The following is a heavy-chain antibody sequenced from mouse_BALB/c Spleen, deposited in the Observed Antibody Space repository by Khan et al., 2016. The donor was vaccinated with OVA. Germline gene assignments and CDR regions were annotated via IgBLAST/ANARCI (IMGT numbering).Heavy chain of an antibody. V-gene: IGHV3-2*02. CDR3: ARGNYYGYYFDY. D-gene: IGHD1-1*01. CDR2: ISYSGDT. Sequence: EVQLQESGPGLVKPSQSLSLTCTVTGNSITSGYAWNWIRQFPENKLEWMGYISYSGDTSYIPSLKSRISITRDTSKNQFFLPLNSVTTEDTATYYCARGNYYGYYFDYWGQGTTLTVSS. CDR1: GNSITSGYA. J-gene: IGHJ2*01.